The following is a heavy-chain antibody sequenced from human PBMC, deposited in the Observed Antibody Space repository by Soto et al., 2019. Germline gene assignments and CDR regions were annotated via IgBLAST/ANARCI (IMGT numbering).Heavy chain of an antibody. Sequence: GSLRLSCAASGFTFSSYWMSWVRQATGKGLEWVANIKRDGTEIYYVDSVKGRFTISRDNAKNSLYLQMNSLRAEDTAVYYCARLVSAAANDYWGQGALVTVSS. D-gene: IGHD1-26*01. CDR3: ARLVSAAANDY. CDR1: GFTFSSYW. CDR2: IKRDGTEI. J-gene: IGHJ4*02. V-gene: IGHV3-7*04.